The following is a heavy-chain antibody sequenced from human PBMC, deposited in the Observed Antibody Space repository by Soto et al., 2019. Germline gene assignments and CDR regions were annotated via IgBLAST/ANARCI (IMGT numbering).Heavy chain of an antibody. CDR1: GGSIRRSDYY. J-gene: IGHJ4*02. CDR3: ARLESVTRSLGYFDY. V-gene: IGHV4-31*03. CDR2: IYYSGST. Sequence: SETLSLTCTVSGGSIRRSDYYWSWVRQLPGRGLEWIAYIYYSGSTFYNPSLMSRLAISVDTSRNQFSLSLTSVTAADTAVYYCARLESVTRSLGYFDYPGQGIRVTLS. D-gene: IGHD7-27*01.